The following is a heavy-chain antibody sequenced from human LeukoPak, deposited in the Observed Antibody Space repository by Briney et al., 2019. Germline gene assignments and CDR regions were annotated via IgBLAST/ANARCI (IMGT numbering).Heavy chain of an antibody. CDR2: ISYDGSNK. J-gene: IGHJ4*02. Sequence: GGSLRLSCAASGFIFRNYNMSWVRQAPGKGLEWVAVISYDGSNKYYADSVKGRFTISRDNSKNTLYLQMNSLRAEDTAVYYCAKGDYWGQGTLVTVSS. CDR1: GFIFRNYN. V-gene: IGHV3-30*18. CDR3: AKGDY.